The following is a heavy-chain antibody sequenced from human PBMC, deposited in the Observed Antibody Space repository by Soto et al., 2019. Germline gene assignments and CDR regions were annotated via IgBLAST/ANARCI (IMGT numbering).Heavy chain of an antibody. CDR2: IFSNDET. Sequence: QVTVKASGPALVKPTDTLTLTGTISGFSLSNAGLGVSWIRQPQGQALEWLAHIFSNDETSYSTSLKSRLTISKDTSKSQVVLSMTNMDPVDTATYYCSSTYSTSWYWFDPWGQGTLVTVSS. J-gene: IGHJ5*02. V-gene: IGHV2-26*03. D-gene: IGHD6-13*01. CDR3: SSTYSTSWYWFDP. CDR1: GFSLSNAGLG.